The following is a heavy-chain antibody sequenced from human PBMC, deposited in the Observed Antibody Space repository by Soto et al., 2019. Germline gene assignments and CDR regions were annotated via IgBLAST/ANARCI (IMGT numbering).Heavy chain of an antibody. CDR1: GFTFSSYG. V-gene: IGHV3-30*18. CDR2: ISYDGSNK. J-gene: IGHJ4*02. Sequence: PGGSLRLSCAASGFTFSSYGMHWVRQAPGKGLEWVAVISYDGSNKYYADSVKGRFTISRDNSKNTLYLQMNSLRAEDTAVYYCAKGSGDWGQGTLVTDSS. CDR3: AKGSGD. D-gene: IGHD6-19*01.